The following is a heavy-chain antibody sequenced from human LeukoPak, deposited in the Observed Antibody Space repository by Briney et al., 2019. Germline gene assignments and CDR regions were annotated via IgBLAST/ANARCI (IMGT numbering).Heavy chain of an antibody. V-gene: IGHV3-21*01. CDR2: ISSSSSYL. J-gene: IGHJ3*02. CDR3: ARVKEASAFDI. CDR1: GFTFSSYS. Sequence: PGGSLRLSCAASGFTFSSYSMKWVRQAPGEGLECVSSISSSSSYLYYADSVKGRYTTYRDNSKNSLYVHMNSLRAEDTAVYFCARVKEASAFDIWGQGTMITVSS. D-gene: IGHD5-12*01.